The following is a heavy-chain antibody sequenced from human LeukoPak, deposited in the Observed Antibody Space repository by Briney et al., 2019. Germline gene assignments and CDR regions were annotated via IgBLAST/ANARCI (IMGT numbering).Heavy chain of an antibody. J-gene: IGHJ6*03. D-gene: IGHD6-13*01. CDR3: ARGYSSPLRYYYYYYMDV. V-gene: IGHV4-34*01. CDR1: GGSFSGYY. Sequence: PSETLSLTCAVYGGSFSGYYWSWIRQPPGKGLEWIGEINHSGSTNYNPSLKSRVTISVDTSKNQFSLKLSSVTAADTAVYYCARGYSSPLRYYYYYYMDVWGKGTTVTVSS. CDR2: INHSGST.